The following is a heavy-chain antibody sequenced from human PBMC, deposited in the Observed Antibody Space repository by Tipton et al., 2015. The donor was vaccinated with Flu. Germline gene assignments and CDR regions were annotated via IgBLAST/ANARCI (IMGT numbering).Heavy chain of an antibody. J-gene: IGHJ6*02. CDR1: GGSITSYY. V-gene: IGHV4-59*01. CDR3: ARARAPYYYYAMDV. D-gene: IGHD3-16*01. Sequence: LRLSCTVSGGSITSYYWSWIRQPPGKGLEWIGYIYYGGSTNYNPSLKSRLTISVDSSKNQFSLKLTSVTAADTAVYYCARARAPYYYYAMDVWGQGTTVTVSS. CDR2: IYYGGST.